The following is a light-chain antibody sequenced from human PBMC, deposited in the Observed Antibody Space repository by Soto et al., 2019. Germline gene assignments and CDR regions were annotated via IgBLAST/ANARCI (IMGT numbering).Light chain of an antibody. CDR1: QSVRSN. V-gene: IGKV3-15*01. CDR3: QQYNTWPLT. CDR2: GAS. J-gene: IGKJ4*01. Sequence: EIVMTQSPATLSVSPGDRVTLSCRASQSVRSNSAWYQQKPSQTPRLLIYGASTRATGIPARFSGSGYGTEFTLTISSLQSEDFAVYYCQQYNTWPLTFGGGTKVDIK.